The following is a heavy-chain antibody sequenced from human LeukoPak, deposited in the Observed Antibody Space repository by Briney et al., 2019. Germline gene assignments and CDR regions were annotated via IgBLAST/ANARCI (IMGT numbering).Heavy chain of an antibody. V-gene: IGHV3-74*01. CDR3: ARDAVEEGFDY. Sequence: SGGSLRLSCAASGFTFSSYWMHWVRQAPGKGLVWVSRIKTDGTSTNYADSVKGRFTISRDNAKNTLYLQMNSLRAEDTAVYYCARDAVEEGFDYWGQGTLVTVSS. D-gene: IGHD6-19*01. CDR1: GFTFSSYW. CDR2: IKTDGTST. J-gene: IGHJ4*02.